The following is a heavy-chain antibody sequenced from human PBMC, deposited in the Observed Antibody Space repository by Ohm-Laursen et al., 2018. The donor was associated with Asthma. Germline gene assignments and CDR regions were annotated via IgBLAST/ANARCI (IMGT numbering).Heavy chain of an antibody. CDR3: AKALVTMIVVDSDAFDI. J-gene: IGHJ3*02. V-gene: IGHV3-30*18. CDR2: ISYDGSNK. CDR1: GFTFSSYG. Sequence: SLRLSCSASGFTFSSYGMHWVRQAPGKGLEWVAVISYDGSNKYYADSVKGRLTISRDNSKNTLYLQMNSLRAEDTAVYYCAKALVTMIVVDSDAFDIWGQGTMVTVSS. D-gene: IGHD3-22*01.